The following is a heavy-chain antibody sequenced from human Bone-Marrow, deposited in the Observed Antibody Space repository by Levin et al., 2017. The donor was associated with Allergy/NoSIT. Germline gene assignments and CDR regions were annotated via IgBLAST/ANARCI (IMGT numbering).Heavy chain of an antibody. CDR1: GYTFTGYY. J-gene: IGHJ4*02. CDR3: ARAGWCSGGSCYPGGYYFDY. CDR2: INPNSGGT. Sequence: ASVKVSCKASGYTFTGYYMHWVRQAPGQGLEWMGWINPNSGGTNYAQKFQGRVTMTRDTSISTAYMELSRLRSEDTAVYYCARAGWCSGGSCYPGGYYFDYWGQGTLVTVSS. V-gene: IGHV1-2*02. D-gene: IGHD2-15*01.